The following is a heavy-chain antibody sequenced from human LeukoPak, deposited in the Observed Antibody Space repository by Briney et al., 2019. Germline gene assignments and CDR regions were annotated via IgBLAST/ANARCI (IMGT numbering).Heavy chain of an antibody. V-gene: IGHV1-8*02. J-gene: IGHJ4*02. CDR2: INPNSGDT. Sequence: ASVKVSCKASGYTFTGYYMHWVRQAPGRGLEWMGWINPNSGDTGYAQKFQDRVTMTRNTSISTAYMELSSLRSDDTAVYYCARGPPNWGYDYWGPGTLVTVSS. D-gene: IGHD7-27*01. CDR3: ARGPPNWGYDY. CDR1: GYTFTGYY.